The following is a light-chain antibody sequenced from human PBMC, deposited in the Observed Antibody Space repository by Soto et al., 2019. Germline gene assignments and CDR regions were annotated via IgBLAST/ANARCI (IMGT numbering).Light chain of an antibody. CDR1: SSNIGDNY. V-gene: IGLV1-51*02. J-gene: IGLJ3*02. CDR2: END. Sequence: QSVLTQPPSVSAAPGQKVTISCSGSSSNIGDNYVSWYQQLPGTAPKLLIYENDKRPSGIPDRFSGSKSGTSATLGITGLQTGDEADYYCGTWDSGLTASWVFGGGTKVTVL. CDR3: GTWDSGLTASWV.